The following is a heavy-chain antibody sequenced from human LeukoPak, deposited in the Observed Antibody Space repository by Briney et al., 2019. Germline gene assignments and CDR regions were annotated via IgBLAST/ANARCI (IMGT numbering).Heavy chain of an antibody. CDR3: TRARPFLLDKTVGRGLHYYYMDV. CDR2: VRGKAYGGTT. D-gene: IGHD1-26*01. Sequence: PGRSLRLSCTTSEFISDDNGISWVRQAPGKGLEWVGLVRGKAYGGTTEYAASVKGRFSISRDDSRRIAYLQMNSLKTEDTAVYYCTRARPFLLDKTVGRGLHYYYMDVWGKGTTVTVSS. V-gene: IGHV3-49*04. CDR1: EFISDDNG. J-gene: IGHJ6*03.